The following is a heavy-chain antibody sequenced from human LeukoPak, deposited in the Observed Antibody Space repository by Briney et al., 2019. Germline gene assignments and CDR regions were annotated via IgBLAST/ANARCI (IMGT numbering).Heavy chain of an antibody. CDR2: IYYSGST. Sequence: SETLSLTCTVSGGSISSYYWSWIRQPPGKGLEWIGYIYYSGSTNYNPSLKSRVTISVDTYKNQFSLKLSSVTAADTAVYYCARGEATWVARYYFDYWGQGTLVTVSS. V-gene: IGHV4-59*01. CDR1: GGSISSYY. J-gene: IGHJ4*02. CDR3: ARGEATWVARYYFDY. D-gene: IGHD5-24*01.